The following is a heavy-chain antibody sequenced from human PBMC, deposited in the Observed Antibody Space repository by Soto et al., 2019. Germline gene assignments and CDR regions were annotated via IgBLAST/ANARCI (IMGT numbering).Heavy chain of an antibody. CDR2: IYPGDSDT. CDR1: GYSFTSYW. Sequence: GESLKISCKGSGYSFTSYWIGWVRQMPGKGLEWMGIIYPGDSDTRYSPSFQGQVTISADKSISTAYLQWSSLKASDTATYYCARGPSSWYYYFDYWGQGTLVTVSS. J-gene: IGHJ4*02. D-gene: IGHD6-13*01. CDR3: ARGPSSWYYYFDY. V-gene: IGHV5-51*01.